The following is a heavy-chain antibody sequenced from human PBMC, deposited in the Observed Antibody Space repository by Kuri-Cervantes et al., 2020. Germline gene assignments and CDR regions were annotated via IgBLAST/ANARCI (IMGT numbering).Heavy chain of an antibody. V-gene: IGHV1-18*01. CDR3: ARDRTNYGDYGDPMDV. D-gene: IGHD4-17*01. CDR1: GYIFNNFG. Sequence: ASVKVSCKASGYIFNNFGISWVRQAPGQGLEWMGWISAYNGDTNYAQKLQGRVTMTTDTSTSTAYMELRSLRSDDTAVYYCARDRTNYGDYGDPMDVWGKGTTVTVSS. J-gene: IGHJ6*03. CDR2: ISAYNGDT.